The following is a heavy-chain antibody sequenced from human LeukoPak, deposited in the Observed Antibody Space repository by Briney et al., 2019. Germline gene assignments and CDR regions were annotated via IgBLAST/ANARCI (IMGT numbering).Heavy chain of an antibody. V-gene: IGHV4-34*01. D-gene: IGHD1-26*01. J-gene: IGHJ4*02. CDR3: ARGQTIVGATGDF. CDR2: INHSGST. Sequence: PSETLSLTCAVYGGSFSGYYWSWIRQPPGKGLEWIGEINHSGSTNYNPSLKSRVTISVDTSKNQFSLKLSSVTAADTAVYYCARGQTIVGATGDFWGQGTLVTVSS. CDR1: GGSFSGYY.